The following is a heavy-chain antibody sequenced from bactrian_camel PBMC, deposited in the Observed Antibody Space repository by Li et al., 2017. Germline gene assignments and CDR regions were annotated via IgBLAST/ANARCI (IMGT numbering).Heavy chain of an antibody. CDR1: GFTLNSHV. J-gene: IGHJ4*01. D-gene: IGHD3*01. V-gene: IGHV3S1*01. Sequence: HVQLVESGGGLVQPGGSLRLSCAASGFTLNSHVNWVRQAPGKGLEWVSGTNSGGSTYYADSLKGRFTISRDNAKNTLYLQLNSFQTEDTAMYYCAKTSERGDSPRGQGTQVTVS. CDR2: TNSGGST.